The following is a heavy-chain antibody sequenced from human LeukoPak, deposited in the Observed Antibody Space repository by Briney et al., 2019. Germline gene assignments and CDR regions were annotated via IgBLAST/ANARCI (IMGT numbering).Heavy chain of an antibody. J-gene: IGHJ5*02. CDR2: INHSGST. CDR3: ARDTYYYDSSGYYPNWFDP. V-gene: IGHV4-34*01. Sequence: SETLSLTCAVYGGSFSGYYWSWIRQPPGKGLEWIGEINHSGSTNYNPSLKSRVTMSVDTSKNQFSLKLSSVTAADTAVYYCARDTYYYDSSGYYPNWFDPWGQGTLVTVSS. D-gene: IGHD3-22*01. CDR1: GGSFSGYY.